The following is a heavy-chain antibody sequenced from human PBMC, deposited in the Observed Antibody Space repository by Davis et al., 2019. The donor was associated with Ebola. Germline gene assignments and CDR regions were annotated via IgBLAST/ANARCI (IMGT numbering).Heavy chain of an antibody. J-gene: IGHJ4*02. CDR3: ARDISVVVIPDY. Sequence: GGSLRLSCAASGFTFSSYAMHWVRQAPGKGLEWVSYISSSSSYTNYADSVKGRFTISRDNAKNSLYLQMNSLRAEDTAVYYCARDISVVVIPDYWGQGTLVTVSS. CDR1: GFTFSSYA. V-gene: IGHV3-21*05. CDR2: ISSSSSYT. D-gene: IGHD2-21*01.